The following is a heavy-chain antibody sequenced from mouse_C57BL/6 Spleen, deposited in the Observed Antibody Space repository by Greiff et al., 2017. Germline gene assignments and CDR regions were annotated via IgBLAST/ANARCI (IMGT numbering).Heavy chain of an antibody. CDR2: SRNKANDYTT. D-gene: IGHD1-1*02. CDR1: GFTFSDFY. V-gene: IGHV7-1*01. J-gene: IGHJ2*01. Sequence: EVKVVESGGGLVQSGRSLRLSCATSGFTFSDFYMEWVRQAPGKGLEWIAASRNKANDYTTEYSASVKGRFIVSRDTSQSILYLQMNALRAEDTAIYYCARDGDYGGFDYWGQGTTLTVSS. CDR3: ARDGDYGGFDY.